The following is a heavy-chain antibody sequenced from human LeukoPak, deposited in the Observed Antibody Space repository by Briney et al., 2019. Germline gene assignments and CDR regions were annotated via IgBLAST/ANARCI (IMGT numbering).Heavy chain of an antibody. Sequence: GGSLRLSCAASGFTFSDYYMGWIRQAPGKGLEWVSYITTSGSSIYYADSVEGRFTMSRDNAKKSLYLQMNSLRAEDTAVYYCARDQGYDFWSGYYTGGYDYWGQGTLVTVSS. D-gene: IGHD3-3*01. CDR1: GFTFSDYY. CDR3: ARDQGYDFWSGYYTGGYDY. CDR2: ITTSGSSI. J-gene: IGHJ4*02. V-gene: IGHV3-11*04.